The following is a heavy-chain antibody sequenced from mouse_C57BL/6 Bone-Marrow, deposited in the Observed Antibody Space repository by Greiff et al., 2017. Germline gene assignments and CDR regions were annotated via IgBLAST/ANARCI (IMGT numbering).Heavy chain of an antibody. CDR3: VFYYYVSSYYFDY. CDR1: GYNFTSYW. J-gene: IGHJ2*01. Sequence: QVQLQQPGAELVKPGASVKVSCKASGYNFTSYWMHWVKQRPGQGLEWIGRIHPSDSDTTYNQKFKGKATITVDKSSSTAYMQLSSLTSDDSAVYYCVFYYYVSSYYFDYWGQGTTLTVSS. CDR2: IHPSDSDT. V-gene: IGHV1-74*01. D-gene: IGHD1-1*01.